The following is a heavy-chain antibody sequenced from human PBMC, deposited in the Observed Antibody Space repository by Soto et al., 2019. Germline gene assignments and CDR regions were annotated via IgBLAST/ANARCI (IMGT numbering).Heavy chain of an antibody. J-gene: IGHJ4*02. Sequence: QVQLVQSGAEVKKPGSSVKVSCKASGGTFNIYTISWVRQAPGQGLEWMGRIIPILGIANYAQKFQGRVTITADKSTSTAYMELSSLRSADTAVYYCGRGYHLGWVEPGYWGQGTLVPVSS. D-gene: IGHD5-18*01. CDR2: IIPILGIA. CDR3: GRGYHLGWVEPGY. CDR1: GGTFNIYT. V-gene: IGHV1-69*02.